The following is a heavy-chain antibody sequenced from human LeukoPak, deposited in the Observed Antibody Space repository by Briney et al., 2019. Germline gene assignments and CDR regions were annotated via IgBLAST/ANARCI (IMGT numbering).Heavy chain of an antibody. D-gene: IGHD6-19*01. Sequence: SETLSLTCTVSGGSISSSSYYWGWIRQPPGKGLEWIGSIYYSGSTYYNPSLKSRVTISVDTSKNQFSLQLNSVTPEDTAVYYCARDQEWLVENRFDPWGQGTLVTVSS. J-gene: IGHJ5*02. CDR3: ARDQEWLVENRFDP. V-gene: IGHV4-39*02. CDR1: GGSISSSSYY. CDR2: IYYSGST.